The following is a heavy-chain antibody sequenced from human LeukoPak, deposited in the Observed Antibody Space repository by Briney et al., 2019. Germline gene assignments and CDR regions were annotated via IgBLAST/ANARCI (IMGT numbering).Heavy chain of an antibody. CDR2: ISSSGSTI. CDR3: ARRAASSGGSWLLPYYYYGMDV. J-gene: IGHJ6*02. V-gene: IGHV3-11*01. Sequence: TGGSLRLSCAASGFTFSDYYISWLRQAPGKGLEWVSYISSSGSTIYYADSVKGRFTISRDNAKNSLYLQMNSLRAEDTAVYYCARRAASSGGSWLLPYYYYGMDVWGQGTTVTVSS. CDR1: GFTFSDYY. D-gene: IGHD2-15*01.